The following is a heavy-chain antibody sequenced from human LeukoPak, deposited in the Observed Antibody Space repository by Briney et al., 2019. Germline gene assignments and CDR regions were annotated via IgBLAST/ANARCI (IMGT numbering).Heavy chain of an antibody. D-gene: IGHD2-15*01. CDR3: ARGYCSGGSCYPFDY. J-gene: IGHJ4*02. Sequence: TGGSLRLSCAASGFTVSSNYMSWVRQAPGKGLEWVSVIYSGGSTYYADSVKGRFTNSRDNSKNTLYLQMNSLRAEDTAVYYCARGYCSGGSCYPFDYWGQGTLVTVSS. V-gene: IGHV3-53*01. CDR2: IYSGGST. CDR1: GFTVSSNY.